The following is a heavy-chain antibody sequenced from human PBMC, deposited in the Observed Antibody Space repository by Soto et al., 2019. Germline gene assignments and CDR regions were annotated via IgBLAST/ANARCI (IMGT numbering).Heavy chain of an antibody. CDR1: GFTVSSYA. CDR2: ISGSGST. Sequence: EVQLLESGGCLVQPGGSLRLSCASSGFTVSSYAMSWVRQALGKGLEWVSVISGSGSTYSADALKGRFTISRDSAKNTVYLQMNSLRAKDTAVYYCTKDLRCTFTPGNYMDVWSRGTTVTVSS. V-gene: IGHV3-23*01. J-gene: IGHJ6*03. D-gene: IGHD2-8*01. CDR3: TKDLRCTFTPGNYMDV.